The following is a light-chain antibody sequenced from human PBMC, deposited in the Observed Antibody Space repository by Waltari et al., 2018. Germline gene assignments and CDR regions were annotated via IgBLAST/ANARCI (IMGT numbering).Light chain of an antibody. Sequence: DIQMTQSPSSVSASVGDRDIITCRASQDISRWLAWYQQTPGKAPKFLIYDASTLQSGVPSRFSGTGSGTEFTLTISSLQPEDFATYYCQHGNTFPLTFGGGTKVEIK. CDR3: QHGNTFPLT. V-gene: IGKV1-12*01. J-gene: IGKJ4*01. CDR1: QDISRW. CDR2: DAS.